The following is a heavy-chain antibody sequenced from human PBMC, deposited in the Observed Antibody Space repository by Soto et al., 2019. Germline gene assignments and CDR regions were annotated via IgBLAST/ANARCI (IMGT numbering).Heavy chain of an antibody. CDR1: GGTFSSYA. CDR2: IIPIFGAA. J-gene: IGHJ6*02. CDR3: ARESPLDIVVVVAATHARYYGMDV. Sequence: SAVKLSCKASGGTFSSYAISWVRQAPAQELEWMGGIIPIFGAANYAQKFQGRVTITADKSTSTAYMELSSLRSEDTAVYYCARESPLDIVVVVAATHARYYGMDVWGQGTTVTVSS. V-gene: IGHV1-69*06. D-gene: IGHD2-15*01.